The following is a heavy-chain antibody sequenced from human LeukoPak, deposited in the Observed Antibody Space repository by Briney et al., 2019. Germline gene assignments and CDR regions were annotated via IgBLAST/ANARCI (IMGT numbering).Heavy chain of an antibody. V-gene: IGHV1-2*02. D-gene: IGHD3-9*01. CDR3: ARGWYDILTGYPTINWFDP. CDR2: INPNSGGT. CDR1: GYTFIGYY. Sequence: ASVKVSCKASGYTFIGYYMHWVRQAPGQGLEWMGWINPNSGGTNYAQKFQGRVTMTRDTSISTAYMELSRLRSDDTAVYYCARGWYDILTGYPTINWFDPWGQGTLVTVSP. J-gene: IGHJ5*02.